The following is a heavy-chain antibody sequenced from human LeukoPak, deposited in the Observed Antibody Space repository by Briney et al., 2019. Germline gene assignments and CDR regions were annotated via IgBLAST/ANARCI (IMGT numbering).Heavy chain of an antibody. CDR1: GYSFTSYW. Sequence: GESLKISCKGSGYSFTSYWIAWVRPMPGKGLEWMGIIYPDDSDTRYSPSFQGQVTITADKSISTAYLQWSSLKASDNAMYYCARQRRSSGWPNDYWGQGTLVTVSS. V-gene: IGHV5-51*01. CDR3: ARQRRSSGWPNDY. CDR2: IYPDDSDT. J-gene: IGHJ4*02. D-gene: IGHD6-19*01.